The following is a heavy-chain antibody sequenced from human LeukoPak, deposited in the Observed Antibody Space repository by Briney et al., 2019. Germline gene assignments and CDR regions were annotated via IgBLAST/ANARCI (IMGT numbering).Heavy chain of an antibody. CDR3: ATAGSKFNAYVF. Sequence: SETLSLTCTVSGGSIISCYTSWIRQPPGKGLEWIGYIYYSGSTNYNPSLKSRVTISVDTSKNQFSLKLSSVTAADTAVYYCATAGSKFNAYVFRRQARMVTVSS. J-gene: IGHJ3*01. V-gene: IGHV4-59*01. CDR2: IYYSGST. D-gene: IGHD3-10*01. CDR1: GGSIISCY.